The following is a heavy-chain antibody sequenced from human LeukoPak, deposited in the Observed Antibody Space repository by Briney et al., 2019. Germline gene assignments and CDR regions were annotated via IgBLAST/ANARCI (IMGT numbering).Heavy chain of an antibody. J-gene: IGHJ4*02. CDR2: INPNSGGR. D-gene: IGHD1/OR15-1a*01. V-gene: IGHV1-2*02. CDR3: ARERTGTPGDY. Sequence: SVKLSFNSSAYTFTVYYMHWVRQAPGQGLEWMGWINPNSGGRNYAQKFQGRVTITRDTYISTAYMELSRLRSDDTAVYYCARERTGTPGDYWGQGTLVTVSS. CDR1: AYTFTVYY.